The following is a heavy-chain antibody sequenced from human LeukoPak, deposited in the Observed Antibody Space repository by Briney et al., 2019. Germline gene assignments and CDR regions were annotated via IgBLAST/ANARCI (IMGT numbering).Heavy chain of an antibody. V-gene: IGHV1-46*01. CDR2: INPSGGST. CDR3: ARDIEAVAGTDDPYYYYGMDV. Sequence: GASVKVSCKASQYNFTSYYIHWVRQAPGQGLEWMGIINPSGGSTSYAQKFQGRVTMTRDTSTTTVYIELSSLRSEDTAVYYCARDIEAVAGTDDPYYYYGMDVWGQGTTVTVSS. D-gene: IGHD6-19*01. J-gene: IGHJ6*02. CDR1: QYNFTSYY.